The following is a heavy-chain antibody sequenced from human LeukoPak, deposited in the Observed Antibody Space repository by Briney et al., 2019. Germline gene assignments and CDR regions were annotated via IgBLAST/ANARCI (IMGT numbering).Heavy chain of an antibody. CDR2: ISSSSSYI. Sequence: PGGSLRLSCAASGFTFSSYSMNWVRQAPGKGLEWVSSISSSSSYIYYADSVKGRFTISRDNAKNSLYLQMNSLRAEDTAVYYCARDRRIAAAGTVLNFDYWGQGTLVTVSS. D-gene: IGHD6-13*01. CDR1: GFTFSSYS. CDR3: ARDRRIAAAGTVLNFDY. J-gene: IGHJ4*02. V-gene: IGHV3-21*01.